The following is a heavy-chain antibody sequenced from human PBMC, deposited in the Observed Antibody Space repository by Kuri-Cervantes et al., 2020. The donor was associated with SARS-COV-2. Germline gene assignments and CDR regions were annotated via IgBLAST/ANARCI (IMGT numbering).Heavy chain of an antibody. Sequence: GESLKISCAASGFIVSSSYMSWVRQAPGKGLEWVGFIRSKAYGGTTEYAASVKGRFTISRDDSKSIAYLQMNSLKTEDTAVYYCTRDIYYALLGYYYGMDVWGQGTTVTVSS. CDR3: TRDIYYALLGYYYGMDV. V-gene: IGHV3-49*04. J-gene: IGHJ6*02. CDR2: IRSKAYGGTT. CDR1: GFIVSSSY. D-gene: IGHD3-10*01.